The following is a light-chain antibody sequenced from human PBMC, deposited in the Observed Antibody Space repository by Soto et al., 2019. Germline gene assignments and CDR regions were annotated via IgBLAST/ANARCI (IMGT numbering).Light chain of an antibody. CDR2: GAS. CDR3: QQYGSSRWT. V-gene: IGKV3-20*01. Sequence: EIVLTPAPGTPSLYPGERATLSCRASQSVSSSYLAWYQQKPGQAPRLLIYGASSRATGIPDRFSGSGSGTDFTLTISRLEPEDFAVYYCQQYGSSRWTFGQGTKVDIK. J-gene: IGKJ1*01. CDR1: QSVSSSY.